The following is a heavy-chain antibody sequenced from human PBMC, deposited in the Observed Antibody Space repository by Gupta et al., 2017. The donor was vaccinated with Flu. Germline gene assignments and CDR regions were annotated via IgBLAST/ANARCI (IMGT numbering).Heavy chain of an antibody. Sequence: QVQLQESGPGLVKPSQTLSLTCTVSGASVSTSNYYWTWIRQSAGKGLEYIGRIYSSGSTNYNPSLKSRVSISLDTSKNQVYLKLNSVTAADTAVYYWARVTGNWFDHGGQGTLGTVSS. D-gene: IGHD3-16*01. V-gene: IGHV4-61*02. CDR1: GASVSTSNYY. J-gene: IGHJ5*02. CDR3: ARVTGNWFDH. CDR2: IYSSGST.